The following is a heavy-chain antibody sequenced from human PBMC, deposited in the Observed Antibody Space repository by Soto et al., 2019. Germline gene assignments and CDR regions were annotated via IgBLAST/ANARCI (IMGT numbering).Heavy chain of an antibody. D-gene: IGHD2-15*01. CDR3: SSHLSVAVPDYDYRMDV. V-gene: IGHV3-30-3*01. Sequence: GGSLRLSCAASGFTFSSYAMNWVRQAPGKXLEWVAVISNNGSHKNYADSVKGRFTLSRDKSTNTMYLQMNSLRAEHTAVYYCSSHLSVAVPDYDYRMDVWGQGTTVTVSS. CDR1: GFTFSSYA. CDR2: ISNNGSHK. J-gene: IGHJ6*02.